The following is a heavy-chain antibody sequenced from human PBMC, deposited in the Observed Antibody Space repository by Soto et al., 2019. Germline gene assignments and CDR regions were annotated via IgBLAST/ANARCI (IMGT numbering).Heavy chain of an antibody. Sequence: PGGSLRLSCAASGFTFSSYGMHWVRQAPGKGLEWVAVISYDGSNKYYADSVKGRFTISRDNSKNTLYLQMNSLRAEDTAVYYCAKDGTLLIAVAGQDFDYWGQGTLVTVSS. CDR3: AKDGTLLIAVAGQDFDY. CDR1: GFTFSSYG. V-gene: IGHV3-30*18. CDR2: ISYDGSNK. D-gene: IGHD6-19*01. J-gene: IGHJ4*02.